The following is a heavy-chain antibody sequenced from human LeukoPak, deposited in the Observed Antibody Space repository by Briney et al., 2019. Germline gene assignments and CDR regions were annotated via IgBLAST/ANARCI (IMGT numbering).Heavy chain of an antibody. CDR1: GGSISSYY. V-gene: IGHV4-4*07. Sequence: RTSGTLSLTCTVSGGSISSYYWSWIRQPAGKGLEWIGRIYTSGSTNYNPSLKSRVTMSVDTSKNQFSLKLSSVTAADTAVYYCARDEVIPAAIPYGMDVWGQGTTVTVSS. D-gene: IGHD2-2*01. CDR2: IYTSGST. J-gene: IGHJ6*02. CDR3: ARDEVIPAAIPYGMDV.